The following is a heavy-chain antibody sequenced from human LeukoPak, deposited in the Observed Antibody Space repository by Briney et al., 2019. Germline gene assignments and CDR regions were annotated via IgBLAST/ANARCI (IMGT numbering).Heavy chain of an antibody. V-gene: IGHV3-23*01. J-gene: IGHJ4*02. CDR2: ISGSGGST. D-gene: IGHD4-17*01. Sequence: GGSLRLSCAASGFTFSSYAMSWVRQAPGKGLEWVLGISGSGGSTYFADSVKGRFTISRDNSKNTLYLQMDSLRAEDTAVYYCAKGETTTVTTLSDYWGQGTLVTVSS. CDR1: GFTFSSYA. CDR3: AKGETTTVTTLSDY.